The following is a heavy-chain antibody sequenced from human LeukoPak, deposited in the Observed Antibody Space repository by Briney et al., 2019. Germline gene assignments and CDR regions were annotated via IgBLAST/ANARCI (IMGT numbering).Heavy chain of an antibody. Sequence: GGSLRLSCAASGFTFINYWMRWVRQAPGKGLEWVANIKGDGSDKLFLDSLRGRFTISRDHAKHSLYLQMNNLRAEDTAVYYCARIGGSVDIGWFFDYWGQGTLVTVSS. D-gene: IGHD6-19*01. CDR2: IKGDGSDK. J-gene: IGHJ4*02. CDR3: ARIGGSVDIGWFFDY. CDR1: GFTFINYW. V-gene: IGHV3-7*01.